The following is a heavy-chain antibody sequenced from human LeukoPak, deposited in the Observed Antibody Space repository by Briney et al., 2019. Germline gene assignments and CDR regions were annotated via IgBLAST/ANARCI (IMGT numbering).Heavy chain of an antibody. D-gene: IGHD4-23*01. CDR2: ISSSGSTI. J-gene: IGHJ4*02. Sequence: GGSLRLSCAASGFTFSSYEMNWVRQAPGKGLEWVSYISSSGSTIYYADFVKGRFTISRDNAKNSLYLQMNSLRAEDTAVYYCARGSRGNFDYWGQGTLVTVSS. V-gene: IGHV3-48*03. CDR1: GFTFSSYE. CDR3: ARGSRGNFDY.